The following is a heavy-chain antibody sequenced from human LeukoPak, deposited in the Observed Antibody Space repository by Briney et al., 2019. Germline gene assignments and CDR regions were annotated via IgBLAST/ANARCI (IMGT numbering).Heavy chain of an antibody. Sequence: PGGSLRLSCAVSGFTFSAHYIDWVRQSPGKGLEWVGRSGNEASSYTTEYAASVKGRFTISRDDSKNSLYLQMNSLKIEDTALYYCTRGYSGVGIYAFDIWGQGTMVTVSS. CDR1: GFTFSAHY. J-gene: IGHJ3*02. D-gene: IGHD1-26*01. CDR2: SGNEASSYTT. CDR3: TRGYSGVGIYAFDI. V-gene: IGHV3-72*01.